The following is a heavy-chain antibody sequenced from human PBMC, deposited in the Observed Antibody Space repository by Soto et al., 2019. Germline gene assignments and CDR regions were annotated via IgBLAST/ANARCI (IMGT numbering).Heavy chain of an antibody. CDR2: IYHSGST. CDR3: ARRNEYYDILTGPTSPYAFDI. Sequence: SETLSLTCAVSGGSISSSNWWSWVRQPPGKGLEWIGEIYHSGSTNYNPSLKSRVTISVDKSKNQFSLKLSSVTAADTAVYYCARRNEYYDILTGPTSPYAFDIWGQGTMVTVSS. CDR1: GGSISSSNW. D-gene: IGHD3-9*01. J-gene: IGHJ3*02. V-gene: IGHV4-4*02.